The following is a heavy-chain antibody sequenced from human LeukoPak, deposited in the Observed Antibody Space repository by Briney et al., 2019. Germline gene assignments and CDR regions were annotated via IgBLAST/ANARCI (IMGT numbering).Heavy chain of an antibody. V-gene: IGHV1-18*01. CDR2: ISAYNGNT. D-gene: IGHD3-10*01. J-gene: IGHJ4*02. CDR1: GYTFTSYG. Sequence: GAPVKVSCKASGYTFTSYGISWVRQAPGQGLEWMGWISAYNGNTNYAQKLQGRVTMTTDTSTSTAYMELRSLRSDDTAVYYCARSQLLWFGEFPFFYDYWGQGTLVTVSS. CDR3: ARSQLLWFGEFPFFYDY.